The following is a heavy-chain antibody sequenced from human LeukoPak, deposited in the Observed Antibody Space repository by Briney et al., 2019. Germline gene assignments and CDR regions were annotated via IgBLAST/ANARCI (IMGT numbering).Heavy chain of an antibody. CDR3: ARDYTGGWNDY. Sequence: GGSLRLSCAASGFTFSSYAMSWVRQAPGKGLEWVSAITGSGGSTYYADSVKGWFTISRDNSKNTLYLQMNSLRAEDTAVYYCARDYTGGWNDYWGQGTLVIVSS. CDR1: GFTFSSYA. CDR2: ITGSGGST. V-gene: IGHV3-23*01. D-gene: IGHD7-27*01. J-gene: IGHJ4*02.